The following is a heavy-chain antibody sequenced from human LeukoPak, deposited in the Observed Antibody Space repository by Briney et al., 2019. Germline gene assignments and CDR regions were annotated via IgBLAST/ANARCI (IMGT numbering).Heavy chain of an antibody. D-gene: IGHD6-19*01. Sequence: GGSLRLSCAASGFTFSGYSMNWVRQAPGKGLEWVSSISTSSSYINYADSVKGRFTISRDDAENSLYLQMNSLRAEDTAVYYCARVGRYSSGWFRGMDVWGQGTTVTVSS. V-gene: IGHV3-21*01. CDR2: ISTSSSYI. J-gene: IGHJ6*02. CDR1: GFTFSGYS. CDR3: ARVGRYSSGWFRGMDV.